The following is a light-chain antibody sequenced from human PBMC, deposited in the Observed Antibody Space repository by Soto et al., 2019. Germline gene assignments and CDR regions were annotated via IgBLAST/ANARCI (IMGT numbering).Light chain of an antibody. CDR3: MHGSRCTGT. CDR1: QSLVYSDGNTY. Sequence: DVVMTQSPLSLPVTLGQPASISCRSRQSLVYSDGNTYLNWFPQRPGQSHRRLIYKVFKRDSGVPDRCSVSWSGTDFTLKISGVEPEDVGVYYCMHGSRCTGTFGQGTKVEIK. J-gene: IGKJ1*01. V-gene: IGKV2-30*01. CDR2: KVF.